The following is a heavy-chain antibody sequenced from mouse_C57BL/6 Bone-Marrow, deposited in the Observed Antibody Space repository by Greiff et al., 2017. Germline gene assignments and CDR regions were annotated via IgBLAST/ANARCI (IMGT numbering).Heavy chain of an antibody. J-gene: IGHJ1*03. V-gene: IGHV1-20*01. D-gene: IGHD1-1*01. CDR1: GYSFTGYF. Sequence: EVQRVESGPELVKPGDSVKISCKASGYSFTGYFMNWVMQSHGKSLEWIGRINPYNGDTFYNQKFKGKATLTVDKSSSTAHMELRSLTSEDSAVYYCARSPYYYGSSYEYFDVWGTGTTVTVSS. CDR2: INPYNGDT. CDR3: ARSPYYYGSSYEYFDV.